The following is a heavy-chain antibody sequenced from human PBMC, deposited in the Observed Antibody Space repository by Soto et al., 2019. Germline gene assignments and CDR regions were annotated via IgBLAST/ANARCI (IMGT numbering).Heavy chain of an antibody. J-gene: IGHJ5*02. CDR1: TFSMYS. CDR2: ISSGSAYL. CDR3: ARDQGGSYDSWFDP. D-gene: IGHD1-26*01. Sequence: EVQVVESGGGLVKPGGSLRLSCTFTFSMYSMNWVRQAPGKGLEWVASISSGSAYLKYAASVKGRFTISRDNAKNSLHLQMNSLRAEDTAIYHCARDQGGSYDSWFDPWGQGTLVTVSS. V-gene: IGHV3-21*06.